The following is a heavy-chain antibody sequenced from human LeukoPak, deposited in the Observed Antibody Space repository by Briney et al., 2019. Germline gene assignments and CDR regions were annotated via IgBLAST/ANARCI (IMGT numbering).Heavy chain of an antibody. J-gene: IGHJ4*02. D-gene: IGHD6-19*01. V-gene: IGHV4-4*07. CDR3: SRVDSSGWYGGLFDY. CDR1: GGSISSYY. Sequence: PETLSLTRTLPGGSISSYYWSWVRPRAGGGRGWIGRTYTSGSTNYNPSLQSRVTMAIDTSKNQFTLRLSSVTAADTAVYDCSRVDSSGWYGGLFDYWGQGTLVTVSS. CDR2: TYTSGST.